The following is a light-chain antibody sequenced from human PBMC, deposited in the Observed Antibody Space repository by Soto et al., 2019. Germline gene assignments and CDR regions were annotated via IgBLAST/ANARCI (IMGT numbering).Light chain of an antibody. CDR2: EVS. Sequence: QSALTQPASVSGSPGQSITISCTGTSSDVGGYNYVSWYQHHPGKAPKLMIYEVSNRPSGVSSRFSGSKSGNTASLTISGLQAEDEGDYYCSSYTSSSTMLFGGGTKLTVL. J-gene: IGLJ2*01. CDR3: SSYTSSSTML. CDR1: SSDVGGYNY. V-gene: IGLV2-14*01.